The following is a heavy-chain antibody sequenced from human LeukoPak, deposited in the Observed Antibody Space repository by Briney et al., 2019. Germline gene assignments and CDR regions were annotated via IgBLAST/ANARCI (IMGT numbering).Heavy chain of an antibody. CDR3: ARIGRPAAFDI. CDR1: GFTFSDYY. Sequence: GGSLRLSCAASGFTFSDYYMSWIRQAPGEGLEWVPYITSSGSTIYYADSMKGRFTISRDNAKHSLFLQLDSLRAEDTAVYYCARIGRPAAFDIWGQGTLVIVSS. V-gene: IGHV3-11*01. CDR2: ITSSGSTI. D-gene: IGHD6-6*01. J-gene: IGHJ3*02.